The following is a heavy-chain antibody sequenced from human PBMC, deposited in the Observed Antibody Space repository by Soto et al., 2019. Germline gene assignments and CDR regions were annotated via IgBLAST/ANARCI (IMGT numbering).Heavy chain of an antibody. CDR2: IKSRGGGGTT. V-gene: IGHV3-15*07. D-gene: IGHD3-22*01. CDR3: TYQGDFYDRLDS. J-gene: IGHJ4*02. Sequence: GGSLRLSCTLSGVPFIAAWMNWVLQAPGKGLEWVGRIKSRGGGGTTHYAAPVQGRLTISRDDSKNTLYLQMNSPKTEDTAIYYCTYQGDFYDRLDSWGQGTLVTVS. CDR1: GVPFIAAW.